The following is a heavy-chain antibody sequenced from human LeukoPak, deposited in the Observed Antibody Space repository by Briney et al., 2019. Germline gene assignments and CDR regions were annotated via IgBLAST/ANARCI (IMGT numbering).Heavy chain of an antibody. V-gene: IGHV3-30*19. CDR1: GFTFSSYG. CDR2: ISYDGSNK. D-gene: IGHD3-22*01. Sequence: GGSLRLSCAASGFTFSSYGMHWDRQAPGKGLEWVAVISYDGSNKYYADSVKGRFTISRDNSKNTLYLQMNSLRAEDTAVYYCARAYGYYYDSSGYSMGIDYWGQGTLVTVSS. CDR3: ARAYGYYYDSSGYSMGIDY. J-gene: IGHJ4*02.